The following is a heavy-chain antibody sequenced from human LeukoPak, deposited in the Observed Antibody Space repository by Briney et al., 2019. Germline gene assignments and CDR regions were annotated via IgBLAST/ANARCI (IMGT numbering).Heavy chain of an antibody. CDR2: ISSSSSYI. CDR3: ARGMGTDYYYYYGMDV. V-gene: IGHV3-21*01. Sequence: GGSPRLSCAASGLTFSSYSMNWVRQAPGKGLEWVSSISSSSSYIYYADSVKGRFTISRDNAKNSLYLQMNSLRAEDTAVYYCARGMGTDYYYYYGMDVWGQGTTVTVSS. D-gene: IGHD2-21*02. J-gene: IGHJ6*02. CDR1: GLTFSSYS.